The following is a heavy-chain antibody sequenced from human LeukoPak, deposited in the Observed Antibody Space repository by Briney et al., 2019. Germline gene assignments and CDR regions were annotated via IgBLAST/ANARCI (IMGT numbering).Heavy chain of an antibody. CDR1: GFTFSSYW. CDR2: NNCDGSST. Sequence: GGSLRLSCAASGFTFSSYWMHWVRQAPGKGLVWVSRNNCDGSSTSYADSVKGRFTVSRDDAKNTLYLQMNSLRAEDTAVYYCARDHRDGYNYFPDDAFDIWGQGTMVTVSS. V-gene: IGHV3-74*01. D-gene: IGHD5-24*01. CDR3: ARDHRDGYNYFPDDAFDI. J-gene: IGHJ3*02.